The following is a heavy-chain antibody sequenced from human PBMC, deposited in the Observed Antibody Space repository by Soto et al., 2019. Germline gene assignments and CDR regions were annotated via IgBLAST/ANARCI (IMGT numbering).Heavy chain of an antibody. CDR1: GGSFSGYY. CDR3: ARGRGYSYGTLFDY. CDR2: INHSGST. V-gene: IGHV4-34*01. J-gene: IGHJ4*02. D-gene: IGHD5-18*01. Sequence: SLTCAVYGGSFSGYYWSWIRQPPGKGLEWIGEINHSGSTNYNPSLKSRVTISVDTSKNQFSLKLSSVTAADTAVYYCARGRGYSYGTLFDYWGQGTLVTAPQ.